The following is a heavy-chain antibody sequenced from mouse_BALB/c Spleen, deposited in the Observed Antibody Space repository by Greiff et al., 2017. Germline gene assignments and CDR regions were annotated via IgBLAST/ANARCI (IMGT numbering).Heavy chain of an antibody. V-gene: IGHV1S81*02. J-gene: IGHJ3*01. D-gene: IGHD2-14*01. CDR2: INPSNGGT. CDR3: TRRYDGWFAY. CDR1: GYTFTSYY. Sequence: QVLLQQPGAELVRPGASVKLSCKASGYTFTSYYMYWVKQRPGQGLEWIGEINPSNGGTNFNEKFKSKATLTVDKSSSTAYMQLSSLTSEDSAVYYCTRRYDGWFAYWGQGTLVTVSA.